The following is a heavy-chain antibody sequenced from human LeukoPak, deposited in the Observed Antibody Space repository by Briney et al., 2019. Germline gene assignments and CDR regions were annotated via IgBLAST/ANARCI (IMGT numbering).Heavy chain of an antibody. CDR3: ARGGGGDYEEYFQH. Sequence: GGSLRLSCAASGFTFSSYAMSWVRQAPGKGLDWVSAISGSGGGTYYADSVKGRFTISRDNSKNTLYLQMNSLRAEDTAVYYCARGGGGDYEEYFQHWGQGTLVTVSS. V-gene: IGHV3-23*01. J-gene: IGHJ1*01. CDR1: GFTFSSYA. CDR2: ISGSGGGT. D-gene: IGHD4-17*01.